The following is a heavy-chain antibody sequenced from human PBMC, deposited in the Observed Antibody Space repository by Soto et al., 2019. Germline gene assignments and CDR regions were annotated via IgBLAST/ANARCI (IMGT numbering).Heavy chain of an antibody. CDR3: ARVTYYYDSSGYYDGYYFDY. CDR1: GGSTKFYY. D-gene: IGHD3-22*01. V-gene: IGHV4-59*12. J-gene: IGHJ4*02. CDR2: VYHSGTT. Sequence: SETLSLTCTLSGGSTKFYYWSWIRQSPGKGLEWIGYVYHSGTTNYNPSLKSRVTISVDTSKNQFSLKLSSVTAADTAVYYCARVTYYYDSSGYYDGYYFDYWGQGTLVTVSS.